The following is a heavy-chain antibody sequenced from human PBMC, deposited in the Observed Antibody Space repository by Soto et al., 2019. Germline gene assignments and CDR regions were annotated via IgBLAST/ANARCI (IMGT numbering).Heavy chain of an antibody. CDR1: GGSISSGGYY. CDR3: ARDRVEYSYGPNYYYYYGMDV. V-gene: IGHV4-31*03. J-gene: IGHJ6*02. Sequence: SETLSLTCTVSGGSISSGGYYWSWIRQHPGKGLEWIGYIYYSGSTYYNQSLKSRVTISVDTSKNQFSLKLSSVTAADTAVYYCARDRVEYSYGPNYYYYYGMDVWGQGTTVTVSS. CDR2: IYYSGST. D-gene: IGHD5-18*01.